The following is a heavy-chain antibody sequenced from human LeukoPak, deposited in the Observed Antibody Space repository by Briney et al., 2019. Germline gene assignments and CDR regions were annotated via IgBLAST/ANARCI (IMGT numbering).Heavy chain of an antibody. V-gene: IGHV3-48*04. J-gene: IGHJ5*02. CDR1: GFTFSRYS. CDR2: ISSSGNTI. Sequence: GGSLRLSCAASGFTFSRYSMNWVRQAPGKGLEWISHISSSGNTIYYADSVKGRFTISRDNAKNSLYLQMNGLRAEDTAVYYCARDSSGWYHWFDPWGQGTLVTVSS. D-gene: IGHD6-19*01. CDR3: ARDSSGWYHWFDP.